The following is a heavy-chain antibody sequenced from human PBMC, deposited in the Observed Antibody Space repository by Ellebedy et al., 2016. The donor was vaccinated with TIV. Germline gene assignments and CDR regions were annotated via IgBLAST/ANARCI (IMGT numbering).Heavy chain of an antibody. CDR2: INQDGSAK. CDR3: ARGNSGF. D-gene: IGHD4-23*01. V-gene: IGHV3-7*03. Sequence: GGSLRLXXAASGFTFSNYWMNWVRQAPRKGLEWVAIINQDGSAKYFVDSLSGRFTISRDNAAKALYLQMNSLRVEDTAMYYCARGNSGFWGQGTLVTVSS. J-gene: IGHJ4*02. CDR1: GFTFSNYW.